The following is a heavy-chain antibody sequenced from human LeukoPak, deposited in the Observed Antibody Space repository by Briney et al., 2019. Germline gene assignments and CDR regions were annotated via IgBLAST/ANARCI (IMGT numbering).Heavy chain of an antibody. Sequence: SETLSLTCTVSGGSISSSSYYWGWIRQPPGKGLEWIGSIYYSGSTYYNPSLKSRVTISVDTSKNQFSLKLSSVTAADTAVYYCARIAVAGAGYYYGIDVWGQGTTVTVSS. CDR3: ARIAVAGAGYYYGIDV. J-gene: IGHJ6*02. CDR2: IYYSGST. V-gene: IGHV4-39*07. D-gene: IGHD6-19*01. CDR1: GGSISSSSYY.